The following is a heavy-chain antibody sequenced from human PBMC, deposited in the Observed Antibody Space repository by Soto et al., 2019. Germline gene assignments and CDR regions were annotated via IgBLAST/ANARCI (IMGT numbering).Heavy chain of an antibody. CDR3: SRESAEFDHY. CDR1: GFTLGSDW. Sequence: PGGSLRLSCAASGFTLGSDWMHWVRQAPGKGLVWVSRINSVGSRIDYADSVKGRFTISRDNAKNTLYLEMKSLRAEDTAVYYCSRESAEFDHYWGQGNQVTVSS. D-gene: IGHD3-10*01. J-gene: IGHJ4*02. CDR2: INSVGSRI. V-gene: IGHV3-74*01.